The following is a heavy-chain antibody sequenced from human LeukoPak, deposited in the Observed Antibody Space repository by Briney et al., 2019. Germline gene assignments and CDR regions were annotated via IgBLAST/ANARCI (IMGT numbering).Heavy chain of an antibody. V-gene: IGHV4-4*02. D-gene: IGHD4-17*01. CDR3: ARHGDYYYGMDV. CDR1: GGSISTSNW. CDR2: IYHTGST. Sequence: PSETLSLTCAVSGGSISTSNWWSWVRQPPGKGLEWIGEIYHTGSTNYNPSLKSRVTMSVDKSRNQFSLKLSSVTAADTAVYYCARHGDYYYGMDVWGQGTTVTVSS. J-gene: IGHJ6*02.